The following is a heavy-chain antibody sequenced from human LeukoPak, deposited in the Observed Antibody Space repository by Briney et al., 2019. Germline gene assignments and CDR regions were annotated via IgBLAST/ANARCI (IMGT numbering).Heavy chain of an antibody. V-gene: IGHV3-33*08. Sequence: PGGSLRLSCAASGFTFSTSWMHWVRQAPGKGLEWVAIIWSDGSNKYYADSVEGRFTISRDNSKNTLYLQMNSLRAEDTAVYYCARALFAGAFYGMDVWGQGTTVTVSS. D-gene: IGHD3-10*01. CDR3: ARALFAGAFYGMDV. J-gene: IGHJ6*02. CDR2: IWSDGSNK. CDR1: GFTFSTSW.